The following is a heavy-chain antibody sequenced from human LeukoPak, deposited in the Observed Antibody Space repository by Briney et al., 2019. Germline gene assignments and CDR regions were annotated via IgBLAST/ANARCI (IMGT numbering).Heavy chain of an antibody. CDR2: ISSSSRYI. D-gene: IGHD3-9*01. CDR3: ARDLTGMDV. CDR1: GFTFSNYN. J-gene: IGHJ6*02. Sequence: GGSLRLSCAASGFTFSNYNMNWVRQAPGKGLEWVSSISSSSRYIYYADSVKGRFTISRDNAKNSLYLQMDSLRAEDTAVFYCARDLTGMDVWGQGTTVTVSS. V-gene: IGHV3-21*01.